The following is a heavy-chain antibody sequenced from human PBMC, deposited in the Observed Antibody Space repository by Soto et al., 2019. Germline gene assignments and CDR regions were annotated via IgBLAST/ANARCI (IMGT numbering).Heavy chain of an antibody. J-gene: IGHJ4*02. Sequence: GGSLTLFCAASGFTFSDYYMSWIRQAPGKGLEWVSYISSSGSTIYYADSVKGRFTISRDNAKNSLYLQMSSLRAEDTAVYYCARDFSGGIAVAGTRFDYWGQGTLVTVYS. CDR1: GFTFSDYY. D-gene: IGHD6-19*01. CDR2: ISSSGSTI. CDR3: ARDFSGGIAVAGTRFDY. V-gene: IGHV3-11*01.